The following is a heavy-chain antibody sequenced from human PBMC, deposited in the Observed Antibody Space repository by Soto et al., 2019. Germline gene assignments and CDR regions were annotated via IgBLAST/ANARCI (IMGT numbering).Heavy chain of an antibody. Sequence: QIQLVQSGPEVRKPGASVKVSCKASGYIVSNFGISWVRQAPGQGLEWMGWISGYNDNTNYAQKFQDMHRMTPYISTSTADMELTTLRPEDTAVYYSAKDASSWFYYYYGMDVWGQGTTVTVSS. CDR3: AKDASSWFYYYYGMDV. V-gene: IGHV1-18*01. CDR2: ISGYNDNT. CDR1: GYIVSNFG. J-gene: IGHJ6*02. D-gene: IGHD2-2*01.